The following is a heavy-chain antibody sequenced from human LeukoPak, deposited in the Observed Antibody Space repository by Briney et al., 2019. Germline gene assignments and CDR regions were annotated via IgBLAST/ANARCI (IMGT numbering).Heavy chain of an antibody. Sequence: GGSLRLSCAASGFTFSSYWMSWVRQAPGKGLEWVANIKQSGSEKYYVDSVKGRFTISRDNAKNSLYLQMNSLRAEDTAVYYCAREGVCYDILTGHQAAAFDIWGQGTMVTVSS. CDR2: IKQSGSEK. J-gene: IGHJ3*02. CDR1: GFTFSSYW. V-gene: IGHV3-7*01. CDR3: AREGVCYDILTGHQAAAFDI. D-gene: IGHD3-9*01.